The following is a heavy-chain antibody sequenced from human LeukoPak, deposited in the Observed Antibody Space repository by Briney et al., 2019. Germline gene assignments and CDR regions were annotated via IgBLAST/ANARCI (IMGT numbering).Heavy chain of an antibody. CDR1: GFTFSSYA. CDR3: AKVSSSSSSTRAFDY. D-gene: IGHD6-13*01. V-gene: IGHV3-23*01. CDR2: ISGSGGST. J-gene: IGHJ4*02. Sequence: GGSLRLSCAASGFTFSSYAMSWVRQAPGKGLEWVSAISGSGGSTYYADSVKGRFTVSRDNSKNTLYLQMNSLRAEDTAVYYCAKVSSSSSSTRAFDYWGQGTLVTVSS.